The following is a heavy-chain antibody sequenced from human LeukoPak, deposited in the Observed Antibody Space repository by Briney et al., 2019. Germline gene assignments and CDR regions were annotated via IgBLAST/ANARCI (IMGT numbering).Heavy chain of an antibody. V-gene: IGHV3-9*01. CDR2: ISWNSGSI. Sequence: GGSLRLSCAASGFTFDDYAVHWVRQAPGKGLEWVSGISWNSGSIGYADSVKGRFTISRDNAKNSLYLQMNSLRAEDTALYYCAKDTYYDFWSGYPDYWGQGTLVTVSS. J-gene: IGHJ4*02. CDR1: GFTFDDYA. D-gene: IGHD3-3*01. CDR3: AKDTYYDFWSGYPDY.